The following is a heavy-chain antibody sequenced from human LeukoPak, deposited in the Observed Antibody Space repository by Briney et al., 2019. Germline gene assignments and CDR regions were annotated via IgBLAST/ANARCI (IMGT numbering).Heavy chain of an antibody. V-gene: IGHV4-39*01. J-gene: IGHJ6*03. CDR1: GDSISTSSYY. CDR3: ARGYCSGGSCYSSYYYSYMDV. D-gene: IGHD2-15*01. Sequence: SETLSLTCSVSGDSISTSSYYWGWIRQPPGKGLEWIGTIYYSGSTYYNPSLTSRVTISVDTSRNQFSLKLSSVTAADTAVYYCARGYCSGGSCYSSYYYSYMDVWGKGTTVTVSS. CDR2: IYYSGST.